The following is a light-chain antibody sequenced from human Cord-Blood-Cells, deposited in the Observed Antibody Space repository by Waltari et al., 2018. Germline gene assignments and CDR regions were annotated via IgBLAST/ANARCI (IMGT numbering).Light chain of an antibody. J-gene: IGLJ1*01. Sequence: QSALTQPPSASGSPGQPVTISCTGTSSDVGGYNYLSWYQQHPGKAPKLMIYEVSKRPSGVPDRFSGSKSGNTASLTVAGLQAEDEADYYCSSYAGSNNYVFGTGTKVTVL. CDR1: SSDVGGYNY. CDR2: EVS. V-gene: IGLV2-8*01. CDR3: SSYAGSNNYV.